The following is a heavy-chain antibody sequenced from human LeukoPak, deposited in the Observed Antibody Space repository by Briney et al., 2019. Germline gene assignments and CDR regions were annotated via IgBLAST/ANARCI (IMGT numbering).Heavy chain of an antibody. Sequence: SGPTLVKLTQTRTLTCTFSGFSLSTSAGGVGWVRQPSGTALEWLALIYWNDDKRYSPSLKSELPITKDTYKSQVVLTMTNMDAVETATYYCAHRPELRGDWYNWFDPWGQGTLVTVSS. CDR2: IYWNDDK. J-gene: IGHJ5*02. CDR3: AHRPELRGDWYNWFDP. V-gene: IGHV2-5*01. CDR1: GFSLSTSAGG. D-gene: IGHD1-26*01.